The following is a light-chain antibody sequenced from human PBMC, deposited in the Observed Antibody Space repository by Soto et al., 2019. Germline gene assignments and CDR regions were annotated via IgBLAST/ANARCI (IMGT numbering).Light chain of an antibody. CDR1: SSNIESKT. CDR3: SSYTTSSSYV. CDR2: SNN. J-gene: IGLJ1*01. Sequence: QSVLTQPPSASGTPGQRVTISCSGSSSNIESKTVNWYQHLPGTAPKLLIYSNNQRPSGVPDRFSGSKSDTSASLAISGLQSEDEADYYCSSYTTSSSYVFGTGTKLTVL. V-gene: IGLV1-44*01.